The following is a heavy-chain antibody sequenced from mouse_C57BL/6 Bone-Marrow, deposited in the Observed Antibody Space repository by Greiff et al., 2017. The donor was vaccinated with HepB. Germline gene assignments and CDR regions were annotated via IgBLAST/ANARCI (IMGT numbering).Heavy chain of an antibody. Sequence: VKLMESGPGLVAPSQSLSITCTVSGFSLTSYGVHWVRQPPGKGLEWLVVIWSDGSTTYNSALKSRLSISKDNSKSQVFLKMNSLQTDDTAMYYWARHNSNYGYYYAMDYWGQGTSVTVSS. CDR3: ARHNSNYGYYYAMDY. D-gene: IGHD2-5*01. J-gene: IGHJ4*01. V-gene: IGHV2-6-1*01. CDR1: GFSLTSYG. CDR2: IWSDGST.